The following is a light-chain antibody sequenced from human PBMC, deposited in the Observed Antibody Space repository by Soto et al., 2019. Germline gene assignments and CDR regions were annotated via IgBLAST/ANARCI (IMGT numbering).Light chain of an antibody. V-gene: IGKV1-39*01. Sequence: DIQLTQSPSSLSASVGDRVTITCRASQSISIYLNWYQHKPGRAPKLLIFGAATLHTGVPPRFSGRGSGTNFTLTITSLQPEDFATYYCQQSYSTPTFGQGTKVDIK. CDR1: QSISIY. CDR2: GAA. J-gene: IGKJ1*01. CDR3: QQSYSTPT.